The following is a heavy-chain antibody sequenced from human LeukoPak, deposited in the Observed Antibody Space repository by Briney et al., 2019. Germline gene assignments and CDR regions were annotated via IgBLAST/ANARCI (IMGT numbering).Heavy chain of an antibody. CDR3: TRAPNFDSGSYRHFQQ. Sequence: AASAKVSCKAAGQTFTFYFMHWVRQAPGQGSEWMEVINPKGGTTTYAQKFQGRVSMTTDTSTNTVYMELNSLRSDDTAVYYCTRAPNFDSGSYRHFQQWGQGTLVIVS. CDR2: INPKGGTT. D-gene: IGHD3-10*01. J-gene: IGHJ1*01. CDR1: GQTFTFYF. V-gene: IGHV1-46*01.